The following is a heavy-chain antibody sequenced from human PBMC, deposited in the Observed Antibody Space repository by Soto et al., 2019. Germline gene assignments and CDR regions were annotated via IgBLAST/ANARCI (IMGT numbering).Heavy chain of an antibody. CDR1: GFTFSSYD. D-gene: IGHD3-22*01. CDR2: ISSSSSTI. CDR3: ARGSDYDSSGIRLNWFDP. V-gene: IGHV3-48*02. J-gene: IGHJ5*02. Sequence: EVQLVESGGGLVQPGGSLRLSCAASGFTFSSYDMNWVRQAPGKGLEGVSYISSSSSTIYYADSVKGRFTISRDNAKNSQYLQMNSLRDEDTAVYYCARGSDYDSSGIRLNWFDPWGQGTLVTVSS.